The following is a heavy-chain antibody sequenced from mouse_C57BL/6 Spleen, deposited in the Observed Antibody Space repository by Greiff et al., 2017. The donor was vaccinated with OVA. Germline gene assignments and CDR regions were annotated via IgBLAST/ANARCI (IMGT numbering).Heavy chain of an antibody. CDR2: ISYDGSN. V-gene: IGHV3-6*01. Sequence: ESGPGLVKPSQSLSLTCSVTGYSITSGYYWNWIRQFPGNKLEWMGYISYDGSNNYNPSLKNRISITRDTSKNQFFLKLNSVTTEDTATYYCARVVQAWFAHWGQGTLVTVSA. J-gene: IGHJ3*01. CDR1: GYSITSGYY. CDR3: ARVVQAWFAH.